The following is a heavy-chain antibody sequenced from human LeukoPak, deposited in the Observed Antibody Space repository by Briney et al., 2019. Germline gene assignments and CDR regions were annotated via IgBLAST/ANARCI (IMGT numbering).Heavy chain of an antibody. V-gene: IGHV1-69*06. D-gene: IGHD2-8*01. CDR3: ARDRGYCTNGVCLGNWFDP. J-gene: IGHJ5*02. CDR2: IIPIFGTA. Sequence: ASVKVSCKASGGTFSSYAISWVRQAPGQGLEWMGGIIPIFGTANYAQKFQGRVTITADKSTSTAYMELSSLRSEDTAVYYCARDRGYCTNGVCLGNWFDPWGQGTLVTVSS. CDR1: GGTFSSYA.